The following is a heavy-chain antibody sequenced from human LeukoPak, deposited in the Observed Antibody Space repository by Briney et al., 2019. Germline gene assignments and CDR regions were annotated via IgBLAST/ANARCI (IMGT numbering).Heavy chain of an antibody. Sequence: PGGPLRLSCAASGSTFSGYALSWFRQAPGKGLEWGSANSGSGGSTYYAASVKGRFTISRDKSKNKLYPQMNSLRAEDRAVYYCAKVYDSSGYHFNYWGQGPLVTVSS. V-gene: IGHV3-23*01. D-gene: IGHD3-22*01. CDR3: AKVYDSSGYHFNY. CDR2: NSGSGGST. CDR1: GSTFSGYA. J-gene: IGHJ4*02.